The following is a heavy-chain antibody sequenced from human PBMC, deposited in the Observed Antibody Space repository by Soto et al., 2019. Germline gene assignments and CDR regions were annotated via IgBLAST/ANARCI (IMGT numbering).Heavy chain of an antibody. CDR3: ARDKDSSARPRAEFDY. CDR1: GYMFTSYF. J-gene: IGHJ4*02. D-gene: IGHD6-19*01. V-gene: IGHV1-46*01. Sequence: QGHLVQSGAEVKRPGASVRVSCESSGYMFTSYFIQWVRQAPGQGLEWVGVINPSDGTTTYAQKFQARITMPRDPSTTTVDMELSSLRSEDTAVYYCARDKDSSARPRAEFDYWGQGTLITVSS. CDR2: INPSDGTT.